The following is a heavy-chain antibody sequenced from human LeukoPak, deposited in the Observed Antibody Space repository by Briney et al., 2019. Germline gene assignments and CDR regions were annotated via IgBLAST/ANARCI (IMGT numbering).Heavy chain of an antibody. CDR2: ISYDGSNK. Sequence: PGGSLRLSCAASGFTFSSYAMHWVRQAPGKGLEWGAVISYDGSNKYYADSVKGRFTISRDNSKNTLYLQMNSLRAEDTAVYYCARGPVVVVAAQYFDYWGQGTLVTVSS. V-gene: IGHV3-30-3*01. D-gene: IGHD2-15*01. CDR1: GFTFSSYA. CDR3: ARGPVVVVAAQYFDY. J-gene: IGHJ4*02.